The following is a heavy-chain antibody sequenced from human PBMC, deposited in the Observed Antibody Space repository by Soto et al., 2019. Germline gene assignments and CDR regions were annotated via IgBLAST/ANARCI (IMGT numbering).Heavy chain of an antibody. CDR3: ARGFWSGSRYHFDY. Sequence: KQSPTLSLTCAISGDSVSSNSATWNWIRQSPSRGLEWLGRTYYRSKWNNDYAVSVYSRITINPDTSQNQLSLQLNSVTPEDTAVYYCARGFWSGSRYHFDYWGQGTLVTVSS. CDR1: GDSVSSNSAT. D-gene: IGHD3-3*01. J-gene: IGHJ4*02. CDR2: TYYRSKWNN. V-gene: IGHV6-1*01.